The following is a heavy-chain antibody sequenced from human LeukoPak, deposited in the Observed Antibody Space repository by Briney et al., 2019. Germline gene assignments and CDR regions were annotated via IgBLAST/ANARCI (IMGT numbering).Heavy chain of an antibody. D-gene: IGHD3-3*01. CDR3: AWGLITIFGVVPMGNWFDP. CDR2: INPNSGGT. J-gene: IGHJ5*02. V-gene: IGHV1-2*02. Sequence: ASVKVSCKASGYTFTCYYMHWVRQAPGQGLEWMGWINPNSGGTNYAQKFQGRVTMTRDTSISTAYMELSRLISDDTAVYYCAWGLITIFGVVPMGNWFDPWGQGTLVTVSS. CDR1: GYTFTCYY.